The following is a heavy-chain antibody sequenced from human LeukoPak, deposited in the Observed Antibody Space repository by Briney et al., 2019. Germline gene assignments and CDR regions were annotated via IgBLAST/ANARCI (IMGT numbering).Heavy chain of an antibody. V-gene: IGHV4-39*07. Sequence: SETLSLTCTVSGGSISSSSYYWGWIRQPPGKGLEWIGSIYYSGSTYYNPSLKSRVTISVDTSKNQFSLKLSSVTAADTAVYYCARWTTTYLDYWGQGTLVTVSS. CDR1: GGSISSSSYY. CDR2: IYYSGST. D-gene: IGHD4-11*01. J-gene: IGHJ4*02. CDR3: ARWTTTYLDY.